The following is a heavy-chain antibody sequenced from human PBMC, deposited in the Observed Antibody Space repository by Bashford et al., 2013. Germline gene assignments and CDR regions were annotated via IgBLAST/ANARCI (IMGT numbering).Heavy chain of an antibody. CDR2: IHYSGNG. D-gene: IGHD1-26*01. J-gene: IGHJ4*02. V-gene: IGHV4-39*01. CDR1: WLHRREYLL. Sequence: ETLVPHLHCLWWLHRREYLLLGLDPPAPRKGLECIGTIHYSGNGYSNPSLKSRVAISVDTSKNQFSLKLTSVTAADTAVYYCARSSYGNYYPFDYWGQGALVTVSS. CDR3: ARSSYGNYYPFDY.